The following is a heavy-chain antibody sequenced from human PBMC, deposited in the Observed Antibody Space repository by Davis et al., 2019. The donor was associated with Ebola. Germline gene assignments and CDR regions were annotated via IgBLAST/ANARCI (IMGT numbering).Heavy chain of an antibody. Sequence: SETLSLTCAVSGDSISSSNWWSWVRQPPGKGLEWIGEISQSGSTNYNPSLKSRVTISVDKSKNQFSLKLSSVTAADTAVYYCARQVPARGWFDPWGQGTLVTVSS. CDR2: ISQSGST. D-gene: IGHD2-2*01. J-gene: IGHJ5*02. CDR3: ARQVPARGWFDP. CDR1: GDSISSSNW. V-gene: IGHV4-4*02.